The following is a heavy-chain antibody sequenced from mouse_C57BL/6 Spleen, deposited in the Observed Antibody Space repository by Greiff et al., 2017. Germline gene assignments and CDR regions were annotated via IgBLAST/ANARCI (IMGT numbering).Heavy chain of an antibody. J-gene: IGHJ4*01. Sequence: EVQLVESGGGLVQSGRSLRLSCATSGFTFSDFYMEWVRQAPGKGLEWIAASRNKANDYTTEYSASVKGRFIVSRDTSQSILYLQMNALRAEDTAIYDCARDGTRYYAMDYWGQGTSVTVSS. V-gene: IGHV7-1*01. CDR3: ARDGTRYYAMDY. CDR2: SRNKANDYTT. CDR1: GFTFSDFY.